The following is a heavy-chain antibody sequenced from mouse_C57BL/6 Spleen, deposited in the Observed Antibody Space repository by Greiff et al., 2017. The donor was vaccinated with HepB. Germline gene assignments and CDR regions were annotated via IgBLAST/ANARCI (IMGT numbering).Heavy chain of an antibody. CDR3: AREGIMRGAMDY. D-gene: IGHD2-3*01. J-gene: IGHJ4*01. Sequence: EVQRVESGGGLVKPGGSLKLSCAASGFTFSSYTMSWVRQTPEKRLEWVATISGGGGNTYYPDSVKGRFTISRDNAKNTLYLQMSSLRSEDTALYYCAREGIMRGAMDYWGQGTSVTVSS. CDR2: ISGGGGNT. V-gene: IGHV5-9*01. CDR1: GFTFSSYT.